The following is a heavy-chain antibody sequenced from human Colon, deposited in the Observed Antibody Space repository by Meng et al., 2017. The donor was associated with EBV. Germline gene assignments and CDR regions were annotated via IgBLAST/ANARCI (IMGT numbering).Heavy chain of an antibody. J-gene: IGHJ4*02. CDR1: DGSVRSGGYY. CDR3: ARVSSGWDHFDY. Sequence: QVQLQELGQGRVKPSQPLALACTASDGSVRSGGYYWTWIRQHPGKGLEWFGHIYYSVSTFSNPSLKRRVIISIDTSKNQFSLNLRSVTAADTAVYYCARVSSGWDHFDYWGQGTLVTVSS. V-gene: IGHV4-31*03. CDR2: IYYSVST. D-gene: IGHD6-19*01.